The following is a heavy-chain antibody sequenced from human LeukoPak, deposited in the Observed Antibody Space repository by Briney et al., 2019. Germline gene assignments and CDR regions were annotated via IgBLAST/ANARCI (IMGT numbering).Heavy chain of an antibody. J-gene: IGHJ1*01. CDR3: ARDHDLTGTYEYLKY. D-gene: IGHD7-27*01. CDR2: IIPIFGTG. Sequence: ASVKVSCKASGFTFTSYYMHWVRQAPGQGLEWMGGIIPIFGTGNYAQKFQGRVTITADKSTNTAYMELSSLKSEDTAVYYCARDHDLTGTYEYLKYWGQGTLVSVSS. V-gene: IGHV1-69*06. CDR1: GFTFTSYY.